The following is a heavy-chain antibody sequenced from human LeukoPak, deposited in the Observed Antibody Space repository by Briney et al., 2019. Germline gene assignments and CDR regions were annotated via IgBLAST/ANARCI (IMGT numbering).Heavy chain of an antibody. J-gene: IGHJ5*02. CDR1: GGSISSSSYY. Sequence: SETLSLTCTVSGGSISSSSYYWGWIRHPPGKGLVWIGCIYYSGSTYYNPSLKSRVTISVDTSKNQFSLKLSSVTAADTAVYYCASVTMIVVAWGQGTLVTVSS. V-gene: IGHV4-39*01. CDR2: IYYSGST. CDR3: ASVTMIVVA. D-gene: IGHD3-22*01.